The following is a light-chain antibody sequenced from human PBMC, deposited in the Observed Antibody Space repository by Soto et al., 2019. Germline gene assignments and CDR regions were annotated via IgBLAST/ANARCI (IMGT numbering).Light chain of an antibody. CDR2: DAS. J-gene: IGKJ5*01. V-gene: IGKV3-11*01. CDR3: LHDGGSPLT. Sequence: EIVLTQSPATLSLPPGERATRSCRASQSVSSYLAWYQQKPGQAPRLLIYDASNRATGIPARFSGSGSGTDFTLTISSLEPEDFAVYYCLHDGGSPLTFGEGTRLENK. CDR1: QSVSSY.